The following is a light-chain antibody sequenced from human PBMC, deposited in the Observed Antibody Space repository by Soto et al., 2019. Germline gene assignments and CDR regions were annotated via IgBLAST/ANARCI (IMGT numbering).Light chain of an antibody. CDR2: KAP. CDR3: QQANSFPLT. V-gene: IGKV1-5*03. J-gene: IGKJ4*01. Sequence: DIHLTQSPSTLSASVGDRVTITCWASQSISSWVAGYQQKPGKAPKRLIYKAPTLESGVPSGFSGSGPGTESTLTISSLQPDDFATYSCQQANSFPLTFGGGTKVEIK. CDR1: QSISSW.